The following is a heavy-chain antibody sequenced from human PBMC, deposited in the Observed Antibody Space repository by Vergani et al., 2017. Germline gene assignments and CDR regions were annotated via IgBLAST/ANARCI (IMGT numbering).Heavy chain of an antibody. D-gene: IGHD6-19*01. V-gene: IGHV1-69*04. J-gene: IGHJ3*02. CDR1: GGTFSSYA. CDR3: AKDYGSGWYARAFDI. Sequence: QVQLVQSGAEVKKPGSSVKVSCKASGGTFSSYAISWVRQAPGQGLEWMGRIIPILGIANYAQKFQGRVTITADKSTSTAYMELNSLRAEDTAVYYCAKDYGSGWYARAFDIWGQGTMVTVSS. CDR2: IIPILGIA.